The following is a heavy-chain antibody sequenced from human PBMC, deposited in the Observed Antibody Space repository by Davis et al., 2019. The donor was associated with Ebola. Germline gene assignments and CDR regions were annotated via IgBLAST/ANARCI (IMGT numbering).Heavy chain of an antibody. Sequence: GESLKISCKGSGYSFTSYWIGWVRQMPGKGLEWMGIIYPEDFDTRYNPSFQGQVTISADKSITTVYLQWSTLEASDSAIYYCARPSSGYEASFDYWGQGTLVTVSS. J-gene: IGHJ4*02. V-gene: IGHV5-51*01. CDR1: GYSFTSYW. CDR2: IYPEDFDT. CDR3: ARPSSGYEASFDY. D-gene: IGHD3-22*01.